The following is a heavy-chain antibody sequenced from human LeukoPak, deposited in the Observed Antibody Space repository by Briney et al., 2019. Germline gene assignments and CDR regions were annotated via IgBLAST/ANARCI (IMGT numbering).Heavy chain of an antibody. Sequence: ASVKVSSKSSGYTFTGYYMHRVRQAPGQGLEWMGWINPNSGGTNYAQKFQGRVTMTRDTSISAVYMELSRLRSDDTAVYYCARDGTGVYNLVQYWGQGTLVTVSS. CDR1: GYTFTGYY. CDR2: INPNSGGT. V-gene: IGHV1-2*02. J-gene: IGHJ4*02. D-gene: IGHD5-24*01. CDR3: ARDGTGVYNLVQY.